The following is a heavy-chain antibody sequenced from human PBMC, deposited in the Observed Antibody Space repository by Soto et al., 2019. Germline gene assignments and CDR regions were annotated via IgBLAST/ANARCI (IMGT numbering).Heavy chain of an antibody. CDR2: FDPEDGET. CDR1: GYTLTELS. V-gene: IGHV1-24*01. D-gene: IGHD3-22*01. J-gene: IGHJ3*02. CDR3: APQPPYSSDIGAFDI. Sequence: ASVKVSCKVSGYTLTELSMHWVRQAPGKGLEWMGGFDPEDGETIYAQKFQGRVTMTEDTSTDTAYMELSSLRSEDTAVYYCAPQPPYSSDIGAFDIWGQGTMVTVSS.